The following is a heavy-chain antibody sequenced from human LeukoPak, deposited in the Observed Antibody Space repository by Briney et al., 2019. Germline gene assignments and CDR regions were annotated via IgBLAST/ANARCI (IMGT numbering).Heavy chain of an antibody. J-gene: IGHJ5*02. CDR2: IYYTGST. CDR3: ARPHPLYGSGSYAS. Sequence: SETLSLTCIVSGGSIRNYFWSWIRQPPGKGLEWIGHIYYTGSTNYNPSLKSRVTISVDTSNNQFSLKLSSVSAADTAVYYCARPHPLYGSGSYASWGQGTLVTVSS. V-gene: IGHV4-59*08. CDR1: GGSIRNYF. D-gene: IGHD3-10*01.